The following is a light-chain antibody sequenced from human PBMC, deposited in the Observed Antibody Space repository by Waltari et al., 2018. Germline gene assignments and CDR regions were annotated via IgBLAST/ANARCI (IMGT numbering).Light chain of an antibody. CDR3: QSYDTSLSDWV. V-gene: IGLV1-40*01. J-gene: IGLJ3*02. Sequence: HSVLTQPPSVSGAPGQRVTISCAGRASNIGPGNHIHWYQQVPGTAPKLLMFGNHNRPSGVPDRFSGSKSGTSAYLAITGLQADDEADYYCQSYDTSLSDWVFGGGTKLTVL. CDR1: ASNIGPGNH. CDR2: GNH.